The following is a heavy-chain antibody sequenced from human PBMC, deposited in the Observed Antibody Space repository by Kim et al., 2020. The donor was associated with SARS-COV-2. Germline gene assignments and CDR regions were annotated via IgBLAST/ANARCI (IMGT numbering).Heavy chain of an antibody. Sequence: SVKVSCKASGGTFSSYAISWVRQAPGQGLEWMGRIIPILGIANYAQKFQGRVTITADKSTSTAYMELSSLRSEDTAVYYCASEVAGRAMIVAVGLFDYWGQGTLVTVSS. CDR3: ASEVAGRAMIVAVGLFDY. V-gene: IGHV1-69*04. J-gene: IGHJ4*02. CDR1: GGTFSSYA. D-gene: IGHD3-22*01. CDR2: IIPILGIA.